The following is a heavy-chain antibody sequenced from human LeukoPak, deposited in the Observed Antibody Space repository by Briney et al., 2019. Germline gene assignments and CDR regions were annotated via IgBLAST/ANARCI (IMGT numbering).Heavy chain of an antibody. D-gene: IGHD2-2*01. CDR3: VREDAHTYCFDF. V-gene: IGHV1-46*01. CDR1: GYTFTSYH. J-gene: IGHJ4*02. CDR2: IKSTGDTT. Sequence: GASVKVSCKTSGYTFTSYHMHWVRQAPGQGLEWVAIIKSTGDTTVYAQKFQGRVTATRDTSTSTVYMDLSSLSSEDTAVYYCVREDAHTYCFDFWGPGTLVTVSS.